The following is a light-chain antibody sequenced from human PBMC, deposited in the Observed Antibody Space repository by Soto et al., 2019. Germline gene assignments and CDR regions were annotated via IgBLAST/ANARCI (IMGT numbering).Light chain of an antibody. CDR1: QNINNW. CDR2: DAS. J-gene: IGKJ1*01. Sequence: DIQMTQSPSTLSASIGDRVTITCRASQNINNWIAWYQQKPGKAPNFLIYDASTLESGVPSRIRGSGFGTDFSHTISPLQPDDFGRYYCQHMRTLGQGTKVEMK. V-gene: IGKV1-5*01. CDR3: QHMRT.